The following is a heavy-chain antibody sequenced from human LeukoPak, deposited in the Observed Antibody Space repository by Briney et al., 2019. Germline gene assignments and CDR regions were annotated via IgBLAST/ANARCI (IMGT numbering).Heavy chain of an antibody. D-gene: IGHD3-3*01. CDR1: GFTFSSYG. CDR3: AKGYYDFWSGYSEYYYMDV. V-gene: IGHV3-30*02. J-gene: IGHJ6*03. CDR2: IRYDGSNK. Sequence: GGSLRLSCAASGFTFSSYGMHWVRQAPGKGLEWVAFIRYDGSNKYYADSVKGRFTISRDNSKNTLYLQMNSLRAEDTAVYYCAKGYYDFWSGYSEYYYMDVWGKGTTVTVSS.